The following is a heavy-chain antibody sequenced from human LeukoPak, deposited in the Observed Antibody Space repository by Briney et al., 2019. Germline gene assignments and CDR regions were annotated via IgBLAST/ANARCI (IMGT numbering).Heavy chain of an antibody. J-gene: IGHJ4*02. Sequence: PSETLSLTCTVSGYSISSGYYWGWIRQSPEKGLEWIVNIYHSGRTYYNPSLKSRVTISVDTSKNQFSLKLSSVSAADTAVYYCARRTTYFGWLPSESPSCFDYWGQGTLITVSS. CDR1: GYSISSGYY. D-gene: IGHD3-9*01. CDR3: ARRTTYFGWLPSESPSCFDY. CDR2: IYHSGRT. V-gene: IGHV4-38-2*02.